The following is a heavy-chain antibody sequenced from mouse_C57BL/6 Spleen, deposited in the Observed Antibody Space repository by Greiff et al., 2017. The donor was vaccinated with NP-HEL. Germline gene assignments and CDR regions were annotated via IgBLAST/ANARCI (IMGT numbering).Heavy chain of an antibody. CDR2: IDPETGGT. D-gene: IGHD1-1*01. Sequence: VKLVESGAELVRPGASVTLSCKASGYTFTDYEMHWVKQTPVHGLEWIGAIDPETGGTAYNQKFKGKAILTADKSSSTAYMELRSLTSEDSAVYYCTRKGLRGVAGYAMDYWGQGTSVTVSS. CDR1: GYTFTDYE. CDR3: TRKGLRGVAGYAMDY. V-gene: IGHV1-15*01. J-gene: IGHJ4*01.